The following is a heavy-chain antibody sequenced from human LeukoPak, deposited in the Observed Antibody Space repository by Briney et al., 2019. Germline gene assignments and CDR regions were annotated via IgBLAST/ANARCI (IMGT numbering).Heavy chain of an antibody. CDR1: GGTLSGYS. J-gene: IGHJ3*02. Sequence: SVKVSRKASGGTLSGYSMNWVRQAPGQGLEWMGGTIPIFGATKYAQKFQGRVTITADDSTDTANMELRSLRSEDTAVYYCARADYDLASLRLDVFDMWGQGTMVTVSS. CDR3: ARADYDLASLRLDVFDM. CDR2: TIPIFGAT. D-gene: IGHD4-17*01. V-gene: IGHV1-69*13.